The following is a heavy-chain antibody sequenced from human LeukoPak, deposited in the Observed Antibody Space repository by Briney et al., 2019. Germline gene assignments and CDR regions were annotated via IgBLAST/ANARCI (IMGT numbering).Heavy chain of an antibody. CDR1: GGSISSSNW. V-gene: IGHV3-7*01. J-gene: IGHJ6*03. CDR2: IKRDGTEK. Sequence: ETLSLTCAVSGGSISSSNWWSWVRQAPGKGLEWVANIKRDGTEKHYVGSVEGRFTISRDNAKNSLYLQMNSLRAEDTAVYYCARGPNTDYGRRYYYYMDVWGKGTTVTVSS. D-gene: IGHD4-17*01. CDR3: ARGPNTDYGRRYYYYMDV.